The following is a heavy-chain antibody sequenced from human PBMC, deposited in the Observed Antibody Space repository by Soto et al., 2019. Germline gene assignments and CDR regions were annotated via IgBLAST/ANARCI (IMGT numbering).Heavy chain of an antibody. J-gene: IGHJ3*02. CDR2: IHDSGST. D-gene: IGHD6-19*01. Sequence: PSDTLSLTCTVAGGCISSYYWSWIRQPPGKGLEWIGYIHDSGSTDYNPSLKSRVTIAVETSKKQFALKLSSVKAADTAVYYCARGPLLKSSGWYGAFDIWGQGTMVTGSS. CDR3: ARGPLLKSSGWYGAFDI. V-gene: IGHV4-59*01. CDR1: GGCISSYY.